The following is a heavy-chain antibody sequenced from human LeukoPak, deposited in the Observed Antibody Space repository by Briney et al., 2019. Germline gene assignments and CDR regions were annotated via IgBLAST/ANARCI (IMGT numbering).Heavy chain of an antibody. Sequence: GSSVKVSCKDSGGTFIGYAICWVRQAPEQRVEWRGRIIPILGIANYAQKFQGRVTITADKSTSTAYMELSSLRSEDTAVYYCARDPPVKYSSGWYGHDYWGQGTLVTVSS. J-gene: IGHJ4*02. CDR1: GGTFIGYA. CDR2: IIPILGIA. D-gene: IGHD6-19*01. V-gene: IGHV1-69*04. CDR3: ARDPPVKYSSGWYGHDY.